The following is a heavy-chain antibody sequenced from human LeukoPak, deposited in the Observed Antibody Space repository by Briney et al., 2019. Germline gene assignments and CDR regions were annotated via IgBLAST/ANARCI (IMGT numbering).Heavy chain of an antibody. CDR3: ARDHRGVSIDF. Sequence: SETLSLTCTVSGGSISSGGYYWSWIRQHPGKGLEWIGYIYYSGSTYYNPSLKSRVTISVDTSKNQVSLKLSSVTAADTAIYFCARDHRGVSIDFWGRGTLVTVSS. V-gene: IGHV4-30-4*08. CDR2: IYYSGST. CDR1: GGSISSGGYY. D-gene: IGHD3-10*01. J-gene: IGHJ4*02.